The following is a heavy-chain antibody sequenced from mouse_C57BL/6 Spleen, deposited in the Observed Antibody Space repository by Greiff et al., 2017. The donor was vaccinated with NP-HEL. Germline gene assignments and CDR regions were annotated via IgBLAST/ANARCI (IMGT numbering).Heavy chain of an antibody. J-gene: IGHJ3*01. CDR2: IDPSDSET. CDR3: ARGSIYYGNY. Sequence: QVQLQQPGAELVRPGSSVKLSCKASGYTFTSYWMHWVKQRPIQGLEWIGNIDPSDSETHYNQKFKDKATLTVDKSSSTADMQLSSLTSEDSAVYYCARGSIYYGNYWGQGTLVTVSA. V-gene: IGHV1-52*01. D-gene: IGHD2-1*01. CDR1: GYTFTSYW.